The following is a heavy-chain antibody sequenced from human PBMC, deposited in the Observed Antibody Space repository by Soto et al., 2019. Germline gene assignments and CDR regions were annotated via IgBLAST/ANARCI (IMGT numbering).Heavy chain of an antibody. CDR3: ARWVWLTGGGKNYYFYYMDV. CDR2: IIPILNIT. V-gene: IGHV1-69*02. D-gene: IGHD6-19*01. J-gene: IGHJ6*03. Sequence: QVQLVQSGAEVKKPGSSVRVSCKPSGGTLSSYTFNWVRQAPGQGLEWMGRIIPILNITNYAQKFQGRVTIAADKSTSTAYMELSSLRSDDSAIYYCARWVWLTGGGKNYYFYYMDVWGKGTTVTVSS. CDR1: GGTLSSYT.